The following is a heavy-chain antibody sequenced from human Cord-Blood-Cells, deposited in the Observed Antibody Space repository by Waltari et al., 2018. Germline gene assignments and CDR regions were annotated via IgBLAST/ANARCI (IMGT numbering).Heavy chain of an antibody. CDR2: IYSGGST. CDR1: GFTVSSNY. Sequence: EVQLVESGGGLIQPGGSLRLSCAASGFTVSSNYMSWVRQAPGKGLEWVSVIYSGGSTYYADSVKGRFTISRDNSKNTLYLQMNSMRAEDTAVYYCARDVSNYEGMDVWGQGTTVTVSS. CDR3: ARDVSNYEGMDV. V-gene: IGHV3-53*01. D-gene: IGHD4-4*01. J-gene: IGHJ6*02.